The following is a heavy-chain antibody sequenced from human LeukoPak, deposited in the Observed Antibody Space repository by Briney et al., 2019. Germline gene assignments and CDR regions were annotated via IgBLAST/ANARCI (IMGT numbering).Heavy chain of an antibody. CDR2: IYPDDSDT. D-gene: IGHD3-22*01. Sequence: GESLKISCEASGYTFTNYWISWVRQMPGKGLEWMGIIYPDDSDTKYSPSFQGQVTISADKSISTAYLQWSSLKAADTAMYYCARSRDSSGYYYLIWGQGTLVTVSS. CDR3: ARSRDSSGYYYLI. CDR1: GYTFTNYW. J-gene: IGHJ4*02. V-gene: IGHV5-51*01.